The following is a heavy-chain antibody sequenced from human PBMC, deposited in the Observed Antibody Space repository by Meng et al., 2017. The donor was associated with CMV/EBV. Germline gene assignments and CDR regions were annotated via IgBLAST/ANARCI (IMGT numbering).Heavy chain of an antibody. Sequence: SGYTFTSYDINWVRQATGQGLEWMRWMNPNSGNTGYAQKFQGRVTMTRNTSISTAYMELSSLRSEDTAVYYCARGSNYEEGVSWFDPWGQGTLVTVSS. CDR3: ARGSNYEEGVSWFDP. J-gene: IGHJ5*02. V-gene: IGHV1-8*01. CDR1: GYTFTSYD. CDR2: MNPNSGNT. D-gene: IGHD1-7*01.